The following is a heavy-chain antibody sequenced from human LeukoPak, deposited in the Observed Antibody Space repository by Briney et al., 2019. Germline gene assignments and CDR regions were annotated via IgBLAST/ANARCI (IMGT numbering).Heavy chain of an antibody. V-gene: IGHV3-9*01. Sequence: GGSLRLSCAASGFTFYDYAMHWVRQAPGKGLEWVSGISWNSVSIAYADSVKGRFTISRDNAKNSLYLEMNSLRTDNTALYYCAKDIGSTSWYLGNWGQGTVVTVSS. CDR2: ISWNSVSI. CDR3: AKDIGSTSWYLGN. CDR1: GFTFYDYA. J-gene: IGHJ4*02. D-gene: IGHD2-2*01.